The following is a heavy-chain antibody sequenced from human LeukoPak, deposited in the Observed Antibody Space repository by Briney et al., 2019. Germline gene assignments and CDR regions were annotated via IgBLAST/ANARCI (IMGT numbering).Heavy chain of an antibody. CDR2: ISYDGTNK. CDR1: GFTFSSYG. D-gene: IGHD2-21*02. J-gene: IGHJ4*02. CDR3: AKDPYSTYCGGDCYSDY. V-gene: IGHV3-30*18. Sequence: GRSLRLSCAASGFTFSSYGMHWVRQAPGKGLEWVAVISYDGTNKYYADSVKGRFTISRDNSKNTLYLQMNSLRAEDTAVYYCAKDPYSTYCGGDCYSDYWGQGTLVTASS.